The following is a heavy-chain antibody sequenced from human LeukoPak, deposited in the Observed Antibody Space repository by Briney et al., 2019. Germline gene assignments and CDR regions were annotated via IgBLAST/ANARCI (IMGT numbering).Heavy chain of an antibody. Sequence: GGSLRLSCAASGFTFSTYAVNWVRQAPGKGLEWVSTISGSGGSTYYADSVKGRFTISRDNSKNTLYLQMNSLRAEDTAVYYCAKDQSGGWIQLWPVFDYWGQGTLVTVSS. V-gene: IGHV3-23*01. J-gene: IGHJ4*02. D-gene: IGHD5-18*01. CDR3: AKDQSGGWIQLWPVFDY. CDR2: ISGSGGST. CDR1: GFTFSTYA.